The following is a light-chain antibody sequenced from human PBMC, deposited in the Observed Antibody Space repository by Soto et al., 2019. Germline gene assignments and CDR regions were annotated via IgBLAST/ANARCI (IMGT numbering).Light chain of an antibody. CDR2: SDN. Sequence: QSVLTQPPSASGTPGQRGTISCSGSSSNIGSKTVNLYQQLPGTAPKLLIYSDNQRPSGVPDRFSGSKSGTSASLVISGLQSEDEADYYCAAWDDSLIGYVFGTGTKLTVL. CDR3: AAWDDSLIGYV. V-gene: IGLV1-44*01. J-gene: IGLJ1*01. CDR1: SSNIGSKT.